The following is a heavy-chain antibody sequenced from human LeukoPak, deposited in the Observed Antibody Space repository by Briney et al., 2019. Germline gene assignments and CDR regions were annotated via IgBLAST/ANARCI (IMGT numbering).Heavy chain of an antibody. CDR1: GFTFSSYS. Sequence: PGGSLRLSCAASGFTFSSYSMNWVRQAPGKGLEWVSSISSSSSYIYYADSVKGRFTISRDNAKNSLYLQMNSLRAEDTAVYYCARGLSVVATTFDYWGQGTLVTVSS. D-gene: IGHD5-12*01. J-gene: IGHJ4*02. CDR3: ARGLSVVATTFDY. V-gene: IGHV3-21*01. CDR2: ISSSSSYI.